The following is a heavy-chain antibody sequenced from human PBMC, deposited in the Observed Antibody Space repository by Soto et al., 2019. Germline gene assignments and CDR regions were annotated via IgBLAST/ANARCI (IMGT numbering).Heavy chain of an antibody. D-gene: IGHD3-10*01. CDR3: AREVQVHTPAFVY. CDR1: GGTFNTYA. CDR2: ISPMFGAA. J-gene: IGHJ4*02. Sequence: QVQRVQSGAEMKKPGSSVKVSCQTSGGTFNTYAMNWVRQAPGQGPEWMGDISPMFGAANYAPKFQGRVTITAGESTGTSYMQLSSLTSEDTALYFCAREVQVHTPAFVYWGQGTLVTVSS. V-gene: IGHV1-69*19.